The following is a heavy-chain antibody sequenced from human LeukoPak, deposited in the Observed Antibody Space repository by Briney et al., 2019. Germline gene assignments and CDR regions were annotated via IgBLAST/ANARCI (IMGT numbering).Heavy chain of an antibody. D-gene: IGHD3-22*01. V-gene: IGHV3-23*01. J-gene: IGHJ4*02. CDR1: GFTFSSYA. CDR3: VEDIDLLPPVRGDY. CDR2: ISGSGGST. Sequence: GGSLRLSCAASGFTFSSYAMSWVRQAPGKGLEWVSAISGSGGSTYYADSVKGRFTISRDNSKNTLYLQMNSLRAEDTAIYYCVEDIDLLPPVRGDYWGQGTLVTVSS.